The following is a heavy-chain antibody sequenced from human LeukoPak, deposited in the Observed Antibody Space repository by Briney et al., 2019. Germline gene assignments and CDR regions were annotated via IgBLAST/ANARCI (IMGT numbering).Heavy chain of an antibody. Sequence: ASVKVSCKPSGYTLTTLRITWVGKAPGKGLEWMGWISVYNGNTNYAQKLQGRVTMTTDTSTSTAYMELRSLRSDDTAVYYCARYYGSGSYCDYWGQGTLVTVSS. CDR2: ISVYNGNT. D-gene: IGHD3-10*01. CDR3: ARYYGSGSYCDY. V-gene: IGHV1-18*01. J-gene: IGHJ4*02. CDR1: GYTLTTLR.